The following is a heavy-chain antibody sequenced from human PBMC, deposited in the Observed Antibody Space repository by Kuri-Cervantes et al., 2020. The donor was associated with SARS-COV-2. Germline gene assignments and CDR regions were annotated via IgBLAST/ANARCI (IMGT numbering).Heavy chain of an antibody. Sequence: SETLSLTCTVSGGSISSSSYYWGWIRQPPGKGLEWIGSIYYSGITYYNPSLKSRVTISVDTSKNQFSPKLSSVTAADTAVYYCARSRAMIVAQADAFDIWGQGTMVTVSS. CDR3: ARSRAMIVAQADAFDI. J-gene: IGHJ3*02. CDR2: IYYSGIT. V-gene: IGHV4-39*01. CDR1: GGSISSSSYY. D-gene: IGHD3-22*01.